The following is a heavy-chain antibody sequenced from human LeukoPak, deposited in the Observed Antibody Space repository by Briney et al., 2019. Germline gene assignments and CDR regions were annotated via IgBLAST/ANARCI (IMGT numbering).Heavy chain of an antibody. CDR3: ARSRAAADHPHFDY. D-gene: IGHD6-13*01. J-gene: IGHJ4*02. CDR2: INHSGST. CDR1: GGSFSGYY. V-gene: IGHV4-34*01. Sequence: SETLSLTCAVSGGSFSGYYWSWIRQPPGKGLEWIGEINHSGSTNYNPSLKSRVTISVDTSKNQFSLKLSSVTAADTAVYYCARSRAAADHPHFDYWGQGTLVTVSS.